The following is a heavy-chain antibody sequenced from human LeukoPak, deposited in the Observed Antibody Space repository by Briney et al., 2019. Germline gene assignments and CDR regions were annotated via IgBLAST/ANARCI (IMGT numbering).Heavy chain of an antibody. CDR2: ISSSSSYI. J-gene: IGHJ4*02. D-gene: IGHD5-24*01. CDR1: GFTFSSYS. CDR3: ARARRDGYNYLDY. Sequence: KPGGSLRLSCAASGFTFSSYSMNWVRQAPGKGLEWVSSISSSSSYIYYADSVKGRFTISRDSAKNSLYLQVNSLRAEDTAVYYCARARRDGYNYLDYWGQGTPVTVSS. V-gene: IGHV3-21*01.